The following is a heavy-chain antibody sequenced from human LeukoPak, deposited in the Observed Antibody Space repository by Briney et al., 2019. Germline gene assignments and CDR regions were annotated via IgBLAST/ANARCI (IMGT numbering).Heavy chain of an antibody. CDR1: GFTFSTYW. CDR2: INNDGTHT. CDR3: ARGLSPAPPYCGGDCYPYYYMDV. D-gene: IGHD2-21*01. V-gene: IGHV3-74*01. J-gene: IGHJ6*03. Sequence: GGSLRLSCAASGFTFSTYWMHWVRQAPGKGLVWLSRINNDGTHTTYVDSVKGRFTVSRDNAKDTLYLQMTSLKAGDTAVYYCARGLSPAPPYCGGDCYPYYYMDVWGKGTTVTVSS.